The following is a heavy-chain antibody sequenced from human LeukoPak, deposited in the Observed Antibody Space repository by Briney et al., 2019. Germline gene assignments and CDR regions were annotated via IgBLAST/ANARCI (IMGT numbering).Heavy chain of an antibody. CDR2: ISYDGSNK. J-gene: IGHJ5*02. Sequence: HAGRSLRLSCAASGFTFSSYAMHWVRQAPGKGLEWVAVISYDGSNKYYADSVKGRFTISRDNSKNTLYLQMNSLRAEDTAVYYCARDRHWFDPWGQGTLVTVSS. CDR3: ARDRHWFDP. CDR1: GFTFSSYA. V-gene: IGHV3-30*04.